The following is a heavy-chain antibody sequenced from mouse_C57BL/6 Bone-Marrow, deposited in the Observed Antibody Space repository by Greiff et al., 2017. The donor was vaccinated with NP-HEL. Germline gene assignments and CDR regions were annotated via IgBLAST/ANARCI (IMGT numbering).Heavy chain of an antibody. D-gene: IGHD1-1*01. V-gene: IGHV1-61*01. CDR1: GYTFTSYW. CDR2: IYPSDSET. J-gene: IGHJ1*03. Sequence: QVQLQQPGAELVRPGSSVKLSCKASGYTFTSYWMDWVKQRPGQGLAWIGNIYPSDSETHYNQKFKDKATLTVDKSSSTAYMQLSSLTSEDSAVYYCARRGFTTVVANRYFDVWGTGTTVTVSS. CDR3: ARRGFTTVVANRYFDV.